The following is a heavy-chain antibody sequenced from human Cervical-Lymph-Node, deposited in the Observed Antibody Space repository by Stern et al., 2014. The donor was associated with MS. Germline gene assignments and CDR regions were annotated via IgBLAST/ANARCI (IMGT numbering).Heavy chain of an antibody. CDR2: IHYSGST. CDR1: GGSISSYH. Sequence: QLQLQESCPGLVKPSETLSLTCTVSGGSISSYHWSWILQPPGKGLECIGYIHYSGSTNYNPALKSLVTISVDTSKKQFSLKLSSVTAADTAVYYCAREGRYCSSTNCYRGGMDVWGQGTTVTVSS. J-gene: IGHJ6*02. V-gene: IGHV4-59*01. CDR3: AREGRYCSSTNCYRGGMDV. D-gene: IGHD2-2*01.